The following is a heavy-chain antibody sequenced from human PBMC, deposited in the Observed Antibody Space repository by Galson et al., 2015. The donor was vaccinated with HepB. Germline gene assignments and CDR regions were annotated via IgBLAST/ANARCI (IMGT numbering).Heavy chain of an antibody. CDR3: AKAPYSGYDSGFHY. Sequence: RQAPGKGLEWLAVISYDGSYKYYADSVKGRFTISRDNSNNTVHMQMNSLRTEDTAVYYCAKAPYSGYDSGFHYWGQGTLVTVSS. J-gene: IGHJ4*02. D-gene: IGHD5-12*01. V-gene: IGHV3-30*18. CDR2: ISYDGSYK.